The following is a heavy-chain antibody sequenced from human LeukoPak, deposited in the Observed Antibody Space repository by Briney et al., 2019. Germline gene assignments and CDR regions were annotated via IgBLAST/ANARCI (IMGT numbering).Heavy chain of an antibody. Sequence: SETLSLTCVVSGGSVSGYYWGWIRQPPGRGLEWIGDVYYSGSTNYNPSFKSRITISVDTSRNQFSLQLSSVTAADTAVYYCARIHRYCSGGACYVLDNWGQGTLVAVSS. CDR2: VYYSGST. D-gene: IGHD2-15*01. J-gene: IGHJ4*02. CDR3: ARIHRYCSGGACYVLDN. CDR1: GGSVSGYY. V-gene: IGHV4-59*02.